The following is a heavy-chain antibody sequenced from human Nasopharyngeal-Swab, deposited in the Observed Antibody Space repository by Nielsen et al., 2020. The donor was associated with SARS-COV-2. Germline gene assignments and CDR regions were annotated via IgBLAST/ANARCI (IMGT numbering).Heavy chain of an antibody. D-gene: IGHD3-10*01. Sequence: GESLKISCSASGFTFSSYAMHWVRQAPAKRLEWVASIKQDGSEKNYVDSVKGRFTISRDNAKNSLFLQMDSLRTEDTAFYYCARVGGRTSPMGSWGQGTLVTVSS. J-gene: IGHJ4*02. CDR2: IKQDGSEK. CDR3: ARVGGRTSPMGS. CDR1: GFTFSSYA. V-gene: IGHV3-7*01.